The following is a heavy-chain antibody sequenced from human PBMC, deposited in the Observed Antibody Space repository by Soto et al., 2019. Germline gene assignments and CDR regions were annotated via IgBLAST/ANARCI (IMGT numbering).Heavy chain of an antibody. CDR1: GFTFSDYY. Sequence: QVHLVESGGGLVKPGESLRLSCAASGFTFSDYYMNWIRQAPGQGLEWLSFINSRGETRYIADSIRGRFTFSRDNARRSLYVQMNSLRAEDTAVYYCARSGLPLIEILDYWGHGTLVTVSS. D-gene: IGHD1-1*01. J-gene: IGHJ4*01. CDR3: ARSGLPLIEILDY. V-gene: IGHV3-11*01. CDR2: INSRGETR.